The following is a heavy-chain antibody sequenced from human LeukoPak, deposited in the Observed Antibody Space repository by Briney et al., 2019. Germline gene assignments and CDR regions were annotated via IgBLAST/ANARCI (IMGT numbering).Heavy chain of an antibody. CDR3: AKDNREHLDY. Sequence: GGSLRLSCAASGFAFSSYGMHWVRQAPGKGLEWVAFIRYDGSNKYYADSVKGRFTISRDNSKNTLYLQMNSLRAEDTAVYYCAKDNREHLDYWGQGTLVTVSS. J-gene: IGHJ4*02. CDR2: IRYDGSNK. CDR1: GFAFSSYG. V-gene: IGHV3-30*02. D-gene: IGHD1-26*01.